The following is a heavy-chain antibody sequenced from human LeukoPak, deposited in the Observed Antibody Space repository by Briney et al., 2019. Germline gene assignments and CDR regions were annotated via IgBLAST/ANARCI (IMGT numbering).Heavy chain of an antibody. CDR3: AKVVIGNWFDP. J-gene: IGHJ5*02. V-gene: IGHV1-69*13. CDR1: GGTFSSYA. D-gene: IGHD3-22*01. CDR2: IIPIFGTA. Sequence: ASVKVSCKASGGTFSSYAISWVRQAPRQGLEWVGGIIPIFGTANYAQKFQGRVTITADESTSTAYMELSSLRSEDTAVYYCAKVVIGNWFDPWGQGTLVTVSS.